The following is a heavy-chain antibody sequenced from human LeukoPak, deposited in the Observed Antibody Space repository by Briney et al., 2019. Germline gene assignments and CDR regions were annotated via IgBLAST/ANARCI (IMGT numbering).Heavy chain of an antibody. V-gene: IGHV5-51*01. D-gene: IGHD3-3*01. CDR2: IYPGDSDT. J-gene: IGHJ5*02. Sequence: GESLKISCKGSGYSFTSYWIGWVRQMPGKGLEWMGIIYPGDSDTRYSPSFQGQVTISADKSISTAYLQWSSLKASDTAMYYCARQTFPDPTIFGVVTTNWFDPWGQGTLVTVSS. CDR1: GYSFTSYW. CDR3: ARQTFPDPTIFGVVTTNWFDP.